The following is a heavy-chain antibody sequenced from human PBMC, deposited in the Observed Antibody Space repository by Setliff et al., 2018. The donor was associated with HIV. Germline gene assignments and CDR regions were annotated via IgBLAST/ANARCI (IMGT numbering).Heavy chain of an antibody. CDR2: IYYSGNT. Sequence: PSETLSLTCAVSGGSISSSNWWSWVRQPPGKGLEWSGSIYYSGNTYYNPSLKSRVTISVDTSKNKFSLKLSSVTAPDTAVYYCARQGIVYYDSPGDAFDIWGQGTMVTVSS. V-gene: IGHV4-4*02. CDR3: ARQGIVYYDSPGDAFDI. D-gene: IGHD3-22*01. CDR1: GGSISSSNW. J-gene: IGHJ3*02.